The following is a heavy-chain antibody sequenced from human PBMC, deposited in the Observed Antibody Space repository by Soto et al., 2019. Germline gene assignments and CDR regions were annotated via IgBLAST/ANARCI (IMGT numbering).Heavy chain of an antibody. D-gene: IGHD2-2*02. CDR1: GFAFGNSW. CDR2: ISSRSDI. V-gene: IGHV3-21*01. CDR3: AREYTAWPLAYGLDV. J-gene: IGHJ6*02. Sequence: PGGSLRLSCAASGFAFGNSWMHWVRQPPGKGPEWVSSISSRSDIYYADSVKGRFTISRDNAKNSVSLQMNSLRAEDTAVYYCAREYTAWPLAYGLDVWGQGTTVTVSS.